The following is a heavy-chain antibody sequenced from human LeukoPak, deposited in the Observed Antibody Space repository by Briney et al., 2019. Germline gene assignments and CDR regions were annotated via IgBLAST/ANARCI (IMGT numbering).Heavy chain of an antibody. V-gene: IGHV3-7*03. D-gene: IGHD5-18*01. CDR3: ARAGGYSYGYFDY. CDR2: IKQDGSEK. J-gene: IGHJ4*02. CDR1: GFTFSSYW. Sequence: GGSLRLSCAASGFTFSSYWMSWVRQAPGKGLEWVANIKQDGSEKYYVDSVKGRFTISRDNAKNSLYLQMNSLRAEDTAVYYCARAGGYSYGYFDYWGQGTPVTVSS.